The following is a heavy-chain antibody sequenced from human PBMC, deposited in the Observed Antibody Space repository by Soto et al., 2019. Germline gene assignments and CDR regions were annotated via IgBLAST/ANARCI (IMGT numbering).Heavy chain of an antibody. V-gene: IGHV3-23*01. CDR3: AKVDYPGAPGMDV. J-gene: IGHJ6*02. CDR1: GFTFSSYA. CDR2: ISGSGGST. D-gene: IGHD4-17*01. Sequence: HPGGSVRLSCAASGFTFSSYAMSLVRQAPGKGLEWVSAISGSGGSTYYADSVKGRFTISRDNSKNTLYLQMNSLRAEDTAVYYCAKVDYPGAPGMDVWGQGPTVTVSS.